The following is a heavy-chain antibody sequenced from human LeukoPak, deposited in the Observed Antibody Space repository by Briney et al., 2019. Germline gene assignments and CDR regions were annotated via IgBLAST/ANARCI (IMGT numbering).Heavy chain of an antibody. V-gene: IGHV4-4*07. CDR3: ARLRGATVAHNWFDP. CDR1: GGSISRSY. Sequence: SETLSLTCTVSGGSISRSYWSWMRQPAGKGPEWIGRIYGSGTITYNPSLESRVTMSVDTSKNQCSLRLSSVTAADTAVYYCARLRGATVAHNWFDPWGQGTLVTVSS. D-gene: IGHD6-19*01. CDR2: IYGSGTI. J-gene: IGHJ5*02.